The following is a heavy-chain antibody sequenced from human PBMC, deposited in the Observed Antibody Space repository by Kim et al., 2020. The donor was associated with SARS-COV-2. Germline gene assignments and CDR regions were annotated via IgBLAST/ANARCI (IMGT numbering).Heavy chain of an antibody. V-gene: IGHV1-8*01. CDR1: GYTFTSYD. CDR3: ARAVRGSGFGVVIIRAYYMDV. CDR2: MNPNSGNT. D-gene: IGHD3-3*01. Sequence: ASVKVSCKASGYTFTSYDNNWVRQATGQGLEWMGWMNPNSGNTGYAQKFQGRVTMTRNTSISTAYMELSSLRSEDTAVYYCARAVRGSGFGVVIIRAYYMDVWGKGTTVTVPS. J-gene: IGHJ6*03.